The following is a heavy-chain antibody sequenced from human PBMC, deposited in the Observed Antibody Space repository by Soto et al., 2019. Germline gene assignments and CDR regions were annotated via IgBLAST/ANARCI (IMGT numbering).Heavy chain of an antibody. J-gene: IGHJ5*02. CDR3: ARVKASGWLNWFDP. Sequence: GASVKVSCKASGYTFTSYGISWVRQAPGQGLEWMGWISAYNGNTNYAQKLRGRVTMTTDTSTSTAYMELRSLRSDDTAVCYCARVKASGWLNWFDPWGQGTLVTVSS. CDR1: GYTFTSYG. D-gene: IGHD6-19*01. V-gene: IGHV1-18*01. CDR2: ISAYNGNT.